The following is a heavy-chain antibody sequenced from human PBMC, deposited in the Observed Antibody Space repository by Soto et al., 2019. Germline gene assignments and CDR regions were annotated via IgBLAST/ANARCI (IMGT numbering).Heavy chain of an antibody. CDR1: GGTFSSYT. D-gene: IGHD2-21*02. Sequence: QVQLVQSGAEVKKPGSSVKVSCKASGGTFSSYTISWVRQAPGQGLEWMGRIIPILGIANYAQKFQGRVTITADKSTSTAYMELSSLRSEDTAVYYCARGAGGDDPQRMDVWGQGTTVTVSS. V-gene: IGHV1-69*02. J-gene: IGHJ6*02. CDR2: IIPILGIA. CDR3: ARGAGGDDPQRMDV.